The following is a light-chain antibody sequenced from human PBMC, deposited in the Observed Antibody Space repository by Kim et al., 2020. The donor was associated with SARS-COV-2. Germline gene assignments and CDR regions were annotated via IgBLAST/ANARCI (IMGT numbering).Light chain of an antibody. V-gene: IGKV2-30*02. CDR3: MQGTHWPWT. Sequence: DIVMTQSPLSLPVTLGQPASISCKSSQSLVHSDGSTYLNWFQQRPGQSPRRLLYKVSNRDSGVPDRFSGSGSGTDFTMKISRVEAGDVGVYYCMQGTHWPWTVGQGTKVDIK. CDR2: KVS. J-gene: IGKJ1*01. CDR1: QSLVHSDGSTY.